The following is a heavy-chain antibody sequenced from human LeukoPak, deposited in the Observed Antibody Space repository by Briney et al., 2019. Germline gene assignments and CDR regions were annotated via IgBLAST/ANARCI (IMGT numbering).Heavy chain of an antibody. Sequence: PGGSLRLSCTGSEFSFSSFAMSWVRQAPGKGLEWVSGISGGGGDTGYGDSVKGRFTVSRDNSKNTLFLQMNSLRAEDTAVYYCARDRGDYYDSSGYYDYWGQGTLVTVSS. CDR1: EFSFSSFA. V-gene: IGHV3-23*01. CDR2: ISGGGGDT. D-gene: IGHD3-22*01. J-gene: IGHJ4*02. CDR3: ARDRGDYYDSSGYYDY.